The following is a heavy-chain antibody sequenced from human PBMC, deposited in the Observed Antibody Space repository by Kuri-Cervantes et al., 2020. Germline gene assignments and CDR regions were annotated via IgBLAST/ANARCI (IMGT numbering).Heavy chain of an antibody. Sequence: ASVKVSCKASGYTFTSYAMHWVRQAPGQRLEWMGWINAGNGNTKYSQKFQGRVTITRDTSASTAYMELSRLRSDDTAVYYCARGAMVRGVIRFDPWGQGTLVTVSS. J-gene: IGHJ5*02. CDR3: ARGAMVRGVIRFDP. CDR1: GYTFTSYA. D-gene: IGHD3-10*01. CDR2: INAGNGNT. V-gene: IGHV1-3*01.